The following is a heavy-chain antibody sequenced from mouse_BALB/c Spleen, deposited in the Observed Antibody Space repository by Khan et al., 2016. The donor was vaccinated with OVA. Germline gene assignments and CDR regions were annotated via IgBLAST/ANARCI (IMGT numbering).Heavy chain of an antibody. CDR1: GFTFSTYG. J-gene: IGHJ3*01. CDR2: VSTGGSYT. CDR3: TRLAYYYDSEGFAY. V-gene: IGHV5-6*01. D-gene: IGHD1-1*01. Sequence: LVESGGDLVKPGGSLKLSCVASGFTFSTYGMSWVRQAPDKRLEWVATVSTGGSYTYYPDSVKGRFTISRDNAKNPLYLQMSGLRAEDTAMFYCTRLAYYYDSEGFAYWGQGTLVTVSA.